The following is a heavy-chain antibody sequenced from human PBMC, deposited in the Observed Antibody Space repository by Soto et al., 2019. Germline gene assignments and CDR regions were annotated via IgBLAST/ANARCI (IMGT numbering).Heavy chain of an antibody. D-gene: IGHD6-13*01. Sequence: GGSLRLSCAASGFTFSSYAMSWVRQAPGKGLEWVSAISGSGGSTYYADYVKGRFTISRDNAKNSLYLQMNSLRAEDTAVYYCARQQLVTEYYYYYMDVWGKGTTVTVSS. CDR2: ISGSGGST. CDR1: GFTFSSYA. CDR3: ARQQLVTEYYYYYMDV. J-gene: IGHJ6*03. V-gene: IGHV3-23*01.